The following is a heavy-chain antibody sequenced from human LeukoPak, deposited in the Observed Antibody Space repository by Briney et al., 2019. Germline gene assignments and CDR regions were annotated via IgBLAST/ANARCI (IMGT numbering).Heavy chain of an antibody. D-gene: IGHD3-16*01. V-gene: IGHV5-51*01. J-gene: IGHJ4*02. CDR2: IYPADSDT. CDR1: GYSFTTYW. CDR3: ARGGSHFEY. Sequence: GESLKISCQGSGYSFTTYWIAWVRQMPGKGLEWMGIIYPADSDTRYSPSFQGHVTISADKSISTAYLQRTSLKASDSAIYYCARGGSHFEYWGQGTLVTVSS.